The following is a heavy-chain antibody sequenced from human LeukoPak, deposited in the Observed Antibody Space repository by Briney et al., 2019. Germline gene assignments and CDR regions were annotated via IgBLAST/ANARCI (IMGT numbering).Heavy chain of an antibody. CDR1: GGSISSYY. Sequence: ASETLSLTCTVSGGSISSYYWSWIRQPPGKGLEWIGYIHYSGSTNYNPSLKSRVTISVDTSKNQFSLKLSSVTAVDTAVYYCARGKYSSGWYYFDYWGQGTLVTISS. D-gene: IGHD6-19*01. CDR3: ARGKYSSGWYYFDY. J-gene: IGHJ4*02. V-gene: IGHV4-59*01. CDR2: IHYSGST.